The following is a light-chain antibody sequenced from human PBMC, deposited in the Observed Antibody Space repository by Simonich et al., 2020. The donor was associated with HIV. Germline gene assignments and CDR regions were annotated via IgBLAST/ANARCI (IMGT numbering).Light chain of an antibody. J-gene: IGKJ4*01. CDR3: QQYNNWPPLT. V-gene: IGKV3-15*01. CDR2: GAS. CDR1: QSVSSN. Sequence: EIVMTQSPATLSVSPGERATLSCRASQSVSSNLAWYQQKPGQAPGLLSYGASTRATGIPARFSGSGSGTEFTLTISSMQSEDFAVYYCQQYNNWPPLTFGGGTKVEIK.